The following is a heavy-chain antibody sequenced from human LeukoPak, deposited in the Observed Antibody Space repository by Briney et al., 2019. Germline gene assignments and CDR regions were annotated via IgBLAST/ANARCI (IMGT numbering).Heavy chain of an antibody. D-gene: IGHD3-10*01. CDR1: GFTVSSNY. V-gene: IGHV3-23*01. CDR2: ISGSGGST. CDR3: AKDAGYGSGSYEYWYFDH. Sequence: GGSLRLSCAASGFTVSSNYMSWVRQAPGKGLEWVSAISGSGGSTYYADSVKGRFTISRDNSKNTLYLQMNSVRAEDTAVYYCAKDAGYGSGSYEYWYFDHWGRGTLVTVSS. J-gene: IGHJ2*01.